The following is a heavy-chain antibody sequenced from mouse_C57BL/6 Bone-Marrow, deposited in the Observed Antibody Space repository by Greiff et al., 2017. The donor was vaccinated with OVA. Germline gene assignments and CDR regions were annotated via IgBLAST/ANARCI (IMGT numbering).Heavy chain of an antibody. D-gene: IGHD2-4*01. Sequence: QVQLQQPGAELVKPGASVKMSCKASGYTFTSYWITWVKQRPGQGLEWIGDIYPGSGSTNYNEKFKSQATLTVDTSSSTAYMQLSSLTSEDSAVYYCARGGIYYDYDGVFDYWGQGTTLTVSS. CDR3: ARGGIYYDYDGVFDY. CDR1: GYTFTSYW. J-gene: IGHJ2*01. V-gene: IGHV1-55*01. CDR2: IYPGSGST.